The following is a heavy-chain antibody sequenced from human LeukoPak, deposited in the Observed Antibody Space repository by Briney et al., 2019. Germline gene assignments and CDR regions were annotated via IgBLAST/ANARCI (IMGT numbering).Heavy chain of an antibody. V-gene: IGHV2-5*02. D-gene: IGHD3-3*01. CDR1: GFSLSTSGVG. CDR3: AHTQVTIFGVVSNVYFDY. CDR2: IYWDDDK. J-gene: IGHJ4*02. Sequence: ESGPTLVNPTQTLTLTCTFSGFSLSTSGVGVGWIRQPPGKALEWLALIYWDDDKRYSPSLKSRLTITKDTSKNQVVLTMTNMDPVDTATYYCAHTQVTIFGVVSNVYFDYWGQGTLVTVSS.